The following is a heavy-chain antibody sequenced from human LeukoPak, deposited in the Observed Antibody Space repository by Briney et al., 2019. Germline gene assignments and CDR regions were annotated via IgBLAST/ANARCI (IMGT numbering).Heavy chain of an antibody. CDR2: IYYSGST. J-gene: IGHJ4*02. Sequence: SETLSLTCTVSGGSISSYYWSWIRQPPGKGLEWIGYIYYSGSTNYNPSLKSRVTISVDTSNNQFSLKLSSVTAADTAVYYCARGGWRYSSSWTVFDYWGQGTLVTVSS. V-gene: IGHV4-59*01. CDR1: GGSISSYY. D-gene: IGHD6-13*01. CDR3: ARGGWRYSSSWTVFDY.